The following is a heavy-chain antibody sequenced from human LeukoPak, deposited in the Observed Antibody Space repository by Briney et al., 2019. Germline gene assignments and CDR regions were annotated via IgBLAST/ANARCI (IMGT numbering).Heavy chain of an antibody. CDR2: SYHSGGT. CDR1: GGSISSYY. J-gene: IGHJ6*02. V-gene: IGHV4-59*12. Sequence: MSSETLSLTCTVSGGSISSYYWSWIRQPPGKGLEWIGSSYHSGGTDYNPSLKSRITISVDTSKNQFSLQLNSLTAAGTAVYYCARDPYGMDVWGQGTTVTVSS. CDR3: ARDPYGMDV.